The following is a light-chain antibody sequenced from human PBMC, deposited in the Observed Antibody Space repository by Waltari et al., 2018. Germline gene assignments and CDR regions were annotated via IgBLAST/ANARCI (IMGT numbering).Light chain of an antibody. CDR1: LSMITN. CDR3: QQYNNCPPWT. CDR2: VAS. J-gene: IGKJ1*01. V-gene: IGKV3-15*01. Sequence: RATLSMITNFACYNQNPRQAPSLLFYVASTSSNGIPACFIGSASGTAFTPPTSSLQPEDFSVYYCQQYNNCPPWTFGQGTKVEIK.